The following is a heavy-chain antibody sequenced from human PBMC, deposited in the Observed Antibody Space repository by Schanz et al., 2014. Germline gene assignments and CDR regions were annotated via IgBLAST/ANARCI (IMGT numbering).Heavy chain of an antibody. Sequence: EVQLVESGGGLVKPGGSLRLSCEASEFTFSSYKMNWVRQAPGKGLEWVSSISSSGSYIHYADSVKGRFTISRDNAKNTLYLQMNSLRAEDTAVYYCARQFYDILTGYWFPYYFDYWGQGTLVTVSS. J-gene: IGHJ4*02. CDR1: EFTFSSYK. V-gene: IGHV3-21*01. D-gene: IGHD3-9*01. CDR2: ISSSGSYI. CDR3: ARQFYDILTGYWFPYYFDY.